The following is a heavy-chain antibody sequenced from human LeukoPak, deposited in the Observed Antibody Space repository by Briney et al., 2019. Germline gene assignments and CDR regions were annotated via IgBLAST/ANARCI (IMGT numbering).Heavy chain of an antibody. CDR2: ISRNGGST. CDR1: GCTFSTYA. J-gene: IGHJ4*02. CDR3: VNQISGWVY. V-gene: IGHV3-64D*06. D-gene: IGHD6-19*01. Sequence: GGSLRLSCSASGCTFSTYAMHWVRQAPGKGLEYVSGISRNGGSTYYADSVKGRFTISRDNSKNTLYLQMSSLRAEDTALYYCVNQISGWVYWGQGTLVTVSS.